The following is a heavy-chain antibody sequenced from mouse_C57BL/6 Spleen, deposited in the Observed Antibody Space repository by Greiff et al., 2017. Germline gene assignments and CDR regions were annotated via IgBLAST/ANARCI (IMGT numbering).Heavy chain of an antibody. CDR3: AGGWYDYDEFAY. CDR1: GYTFTSYG. D-gene: IGHD2-4*01. Sequence: VQLQQSGAELARPGASVKLSCKASGYTFTSYGISWVKQRTGQGLEWIGEIYPRSGNTYYNEKFKGKATLTADKSSSTAYMELRSLTSEDSAVYFCAGGWYDYDEFAYWGQGTLVTVSA. CDR2: IYPRSGNT. J-gene: IGHJ3*01. V-gene: IGHV1-81*01.